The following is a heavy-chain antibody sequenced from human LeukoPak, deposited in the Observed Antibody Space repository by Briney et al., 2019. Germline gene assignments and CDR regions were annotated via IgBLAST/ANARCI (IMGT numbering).Heavy chain of an antibody. J-gene: IGHJ3*02. D-gene: IGHD5-18*01. CDR3: ARDRTGIQLWLHAFDI. CDR1: GYTFTGYY. V-gene: IGHV1-2*02. CDR2: INPNSGGT. Sequence: ASVKVSCKASGYTFTGYYMHWVRQAPGQGLEWMGWINPNSGGTNYAQKFQGRVTMTRDTSISTAYLELSRLRSDDTAVYYCARDRTGIQLWLHAFDIWGQGTMVTVSS.